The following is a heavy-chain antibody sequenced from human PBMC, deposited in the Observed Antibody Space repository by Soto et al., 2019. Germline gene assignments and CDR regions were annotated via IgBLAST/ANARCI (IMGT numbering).Heavy chain of an antibody. Sequence: PGGSLRLSCTTSGFTFSRYAMSWVRQAPGKGLEWVSTIRVIDGAKDYADFVKGRFIISRDNSKNTVSLQMHSLRAEDSAVYYCAGDPIRLNSLNNNYYSFGMDVWGQGTTVTVSS. V-gene: IGHV3-23*01. J-gene: IGHJ6*02. CDR1: GFTFSRYA. D-gene: IGHD2-21*01. CDR3: AGDPIRLNSLNNNYYSFGMDV. CDR2: IRVIDGAK.